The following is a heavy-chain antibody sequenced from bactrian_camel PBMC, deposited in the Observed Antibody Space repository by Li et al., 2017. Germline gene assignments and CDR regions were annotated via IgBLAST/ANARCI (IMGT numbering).Heavy chain of an antibody. Sequence: QLVESGGGSVHAGGSLRLSCEAPEDNYLMTYYMGWFRQAPAKEREGVAAIEQDGTTTYADSVKGRFTVSKDNAKNTLYLQMNGLKPEDTAMYYCAVDRSPFSFQRGLPRLFGASDRGQGTQVTVS. CDR3: AVDRSPFSFQRGLPRLFGASD. J-gene: IGHJ4*01. CDR2: IEQDGTT. D-gene: IGHD4*01. CDR1: EDNYLMTYY. V-gene: IGHV3S53*01.